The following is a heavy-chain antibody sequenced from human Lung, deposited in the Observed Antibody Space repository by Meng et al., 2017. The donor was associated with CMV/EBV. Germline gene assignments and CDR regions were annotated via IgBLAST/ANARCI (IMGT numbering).Heavy chain of an antibody. J-gene: IGHJ3*02. Sequence: GGSXRLXXAVSGFTFSSYSMSWVRQAPGKGLEWVASIKQHGSDQYYVDSVKGRFTISRDNAKNSLHLQMNILRAEDTAVYYCAREFFIGDNWYGAFETWGQGTXVTVSS. CDR3: AREFFIGDNWYGAFET. CDR2: IKQHGSDQ. V-gene: IGHV3-7*01. CDR1: GFTFSSYS. D-gene: IGHD4-23*01.